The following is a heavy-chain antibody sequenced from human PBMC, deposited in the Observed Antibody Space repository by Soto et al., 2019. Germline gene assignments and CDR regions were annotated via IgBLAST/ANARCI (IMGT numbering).Heavy chain of an antibody. D-gene: IGHD3-22*01. CDR1: GYRLDGAW. CDR3: ARRDSSGYPPWSLFDY. J-gene: IGHJ4*02. V-gene: IGHV5-51*01. CDR2: IKPGDSDT. Sequence: GESLKISCKGAGYRLDGAWIGWVRQMPGKGLEWMGIIKPGDSDTRYSPSFQGQVTISADKSISTAYLQWSSLKASDTAMYYCARRDSSGYPPWSLFDYWGQGTLVTVSS.